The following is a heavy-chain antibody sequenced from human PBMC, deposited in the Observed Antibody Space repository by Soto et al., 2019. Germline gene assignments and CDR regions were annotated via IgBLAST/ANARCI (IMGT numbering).Heavy chain of an antibody. Sequence: PSETLSLTCTVSGGSISSYYWSWIRQPPGKGLEWIGYIYYSGSTNYNPSLKSRVTISVDTSKNQFSLKLSSVTAAYTAVYYCARVGRNYYDSSGYYRYYYGMDVWGQGTTVTVPS. J-gene: IGHJ6*02. D-gene: IGHD3-22*01. CDR1: GGSISSYY. CDR3: ARVGRNYYDSSGYYRYYYGMDV. V-gene: IGHV4-59*01. CDR2: IYYSGST.